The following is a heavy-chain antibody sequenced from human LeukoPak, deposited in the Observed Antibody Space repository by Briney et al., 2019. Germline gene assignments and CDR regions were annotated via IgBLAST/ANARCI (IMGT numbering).Heavy chain of an antibody. V-gene: IGHV4-39*01. CDR1: GGSISSSSYY. CDR3: ASAPYSSGWYEYRSAYYFDY. Sequence: PSETLSLTCTVSGGSISSSSYYWGWIRQPPGKGLEWIGSIYYSGSTYYNPSLKSRVTISVDTSKNQFSLKLSSVTAAYTAVYYCASAPYSSGWYEYRSAYYFDYWGQGTLVTVSS. J-gene: IGHJ4*02. D-gene: IGHD6-19*01. CDR2: IYYSGST.